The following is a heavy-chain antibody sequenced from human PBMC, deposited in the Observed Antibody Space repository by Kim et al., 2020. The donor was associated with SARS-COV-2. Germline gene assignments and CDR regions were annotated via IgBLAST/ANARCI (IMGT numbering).Heavy chain of an antibody. J-gene: IGHJ3*02. CDR3: AVEEGLVQKGLAFDI. CDR1: GFTFSSYG. D-gene: IGHD6-19*01. Sequence: GGSLRLSCAASGFTFSSYGMHWVRQAPGKGLEWVAVIWYDGSNKYYADSVKGRFTISRDNSKNTLYLQMNSLRAEDTAVYYCAVEEGLVQKGLAFDIWGQGTMVTVSS. V-gene: IGHV3-33*01. CDR2: IWYDGSNK.